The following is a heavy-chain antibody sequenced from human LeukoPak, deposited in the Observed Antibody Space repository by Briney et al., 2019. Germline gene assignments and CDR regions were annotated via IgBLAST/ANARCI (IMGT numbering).Heavy chain of an antibody. J-gene: IGHJ4*02. CDR1: GYTFTSYY. D-gene: IGHD5-12*01. V-gene: IGHV1-46*01. CDR3: ARDADIVATIPDY. CDR2: INPSGGST. Sequence: ASVKVSCKASGYTFTSYYMHWVRQAPGQGLEWMGIINPSGGSTSYAQKFQGRVTMTRDMSTSTVYMELSRLRSDDTAVYYCARDADIVATIPDYWGQGTLVTVSS.